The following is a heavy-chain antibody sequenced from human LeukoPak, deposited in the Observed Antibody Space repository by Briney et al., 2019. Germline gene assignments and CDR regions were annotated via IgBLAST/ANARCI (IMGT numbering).Heavy chain of an antibody. J-gene: IGHJ3*02. Sequence: SETLSLTCTVSGGSISSYYWSWIRQPPGKGLEWIGYIYYSGSTNYNPSLKSRVTISVDTSKNQFSLKLSSVTAADTAVYYCARLRAAAGTGPDAFDIWGQGTMVTVSS. CDR1: GGSISSYY. D-gene: IGHD6-13*01. CDR2: IYYSGST. V-gene: IGHV4-59*08. CDR3: ARLRAAAGTGPDAFDI.